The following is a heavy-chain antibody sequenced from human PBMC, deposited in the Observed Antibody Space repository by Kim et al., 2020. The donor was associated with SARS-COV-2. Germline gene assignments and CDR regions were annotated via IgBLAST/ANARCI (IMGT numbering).Heavy chain of an antibody. J-gene: IGHJ4*02. Sequence: NYAQKLQGRVTMTTDTSTSTAYMELRSLRSDDTAVYYCARAEGIAAAFDYWGQGTLVTVSS. V-gene: IGHV1-18*01. D-gene: IGHD6-13*01. CDR3: ARAEGIAAAFDY.